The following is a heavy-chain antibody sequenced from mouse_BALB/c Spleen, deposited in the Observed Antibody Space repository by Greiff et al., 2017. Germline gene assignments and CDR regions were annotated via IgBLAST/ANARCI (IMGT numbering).Heavy chain of an antibody. CDR1: GYTFTSYW. Sequence: QVQLQQPGAELVRPGASVKLSCKASGYTFTSYWINWVKQRPGQGLEWIGNIYPSDSYTNYNQKFKDKATLTVDKSSSTAYMQLSSPTSEDSAVYYCTRCTVAHYAMDYWGQGTSVTVSS. J-gene: IGHJ4*01. V-gene: IGHV1-69*02. CDR2: IYPSDSYT. CDR3: TRCTVAHYAMDY. D-gene: IGHD1-1*01.